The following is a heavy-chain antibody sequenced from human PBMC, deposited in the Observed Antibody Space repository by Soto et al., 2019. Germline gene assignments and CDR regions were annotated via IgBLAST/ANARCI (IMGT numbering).Heavy chain of an antibody. Sequence: GGSLRLSCAASGFTFSCFGMHWVRQAPGKGLEWVAVIAYDGDKKYYASSVKGRFIISRDNSRSTVYLDMNSLRPEDTAVYYCXKDLDAYAWYLGGWFAPWGQGTQVTVSS. CDR1: GFTFSCFG. CDR2: IAYDGDKK. CDR3: XKDLDAYAWYLGGWFAP. D-gene: IGHD3-16*01. V-gene: IGHV3-30*18. J-gene: IGHJ5*02.